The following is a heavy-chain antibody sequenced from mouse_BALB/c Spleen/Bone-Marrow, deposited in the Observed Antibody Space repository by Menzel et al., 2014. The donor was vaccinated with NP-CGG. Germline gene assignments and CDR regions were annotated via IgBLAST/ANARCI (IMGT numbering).Heavy chain of an antibody. D-gene: IGHD1-1*01. V-gene: IGHV1-54*01. CDR2: INTGSGGT. CDR1: GYAFTNFL. Sequence: VQLEQSGAELVRPGASMKVSCKASGYAFTNFLIDWVKQGPGQGLEWIGVINTGSGGTNYNETLKGKATMTADKSTSTAYMQFSSRTSDDAAVYFCARSYYGSPYFDYWGQGTTLTVSS. CDR3: ARSYYGSPYFDY. J-gene: IGHJ2*01.